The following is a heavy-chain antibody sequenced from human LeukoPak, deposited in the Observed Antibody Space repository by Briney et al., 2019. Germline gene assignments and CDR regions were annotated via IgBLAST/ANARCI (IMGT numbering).Heavy chain of an antibody. J-gene: IGHJ4*02. D-gene: IGHD2-2*01. CDR1: GFTFSSYG. Sequence: GGSLRLSCAASGFTFSSYGMHWVRQAPGKGLEWVAVISYDGSNKYYADSVKGRFTISRDNSKSTLYLQMNSLRAEDTAVYYCANLRTLGYCSSTSCIDYWGQGTLVTVSS. V-gene: IGHV3-30*18. CDR3: ANLRTLGYCSSTSCIDY. CDR2: ISYDGSNK.